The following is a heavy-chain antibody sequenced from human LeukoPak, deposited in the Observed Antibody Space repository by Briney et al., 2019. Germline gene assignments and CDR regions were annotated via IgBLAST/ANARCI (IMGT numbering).Heavy chain of an antibody. D-gene: IGHD6-19*01. Sequence: TGGSLRLSCAASGFTVSSNYMSWVRQAPGKGLEWVSLISSVGSTYHADSVKGRFTISRDNSKNTLYLQMNNLRAEDTAVYYCARDQYSSNWYVHHWGQGTPVTVS. CDR2: ISSVGST. J-gene: IGHJ1*01. CDR3: ARDQYSSNWYVHH. V-gene: IGHV3-53*01. CDR1: GFTVSSNY.